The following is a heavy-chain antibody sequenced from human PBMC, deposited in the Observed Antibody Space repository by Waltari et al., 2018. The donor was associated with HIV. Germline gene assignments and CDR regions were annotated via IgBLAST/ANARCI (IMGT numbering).Heavy chain of an antibody. CDR3: TSPLAAAGYNWFDP. CDR2: IRSKANSYAT. Sequence: EVQLVESGGGLVQPGGSLKLSCAAAGFTFSGPAMHWLRQASGKGRGWVGRIRSKANSYATAYAASVKGRFTISRDDSKNTAYLQMNSLKTEDTAVYYCTSPLAAAGYNWFDPWGQGTLVTVSS. CDR1: GFTFSGPA. V-gene: IGHV3-73*02. D-gene: IGHD6-13*01. J-gene: IGHJ5*02.